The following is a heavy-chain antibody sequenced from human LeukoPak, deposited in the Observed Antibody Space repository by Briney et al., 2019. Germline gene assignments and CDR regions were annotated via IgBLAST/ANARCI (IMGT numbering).Heavy chain of an antibody. V-gene: IGHV4-61*02. Sequence: ASETLSLTCTVSGDSINSGSYSWNWIRQPAGKGLEWIGRIYTRGSTDYNPSLKSRVTISVDTSKNQFSLKLSSVTAADTAIYYCARSTWPSNGRLSPWGQGTLVTVSS. CDR1: GDSINSGSYS. CDR2: IYTRGST. J-gene: IGHJ5*02. CDR3: ARSTWPSNGRLSP. D-gene: IGHD2/OR15-2a*01.